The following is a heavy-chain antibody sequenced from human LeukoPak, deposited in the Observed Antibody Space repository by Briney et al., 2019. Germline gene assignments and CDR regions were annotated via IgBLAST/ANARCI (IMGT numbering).Heavy chain of an antibody. CDR3: AERDAAGLDY. V-gene: IGHV3-21*01. CDR2: ISSSSSYI. D-gene: IGHD6-13*01. J-gene: IGHJ4*02. Sequence: GGSLRLSCAASGFTFSSYGMHWVRQAPGKGLEWVSSISSSSSYIYYADSVKGRFTISRDNAKNSLYLQMNSLRAEDTAVYYCAERDAAGLDYWGQGTLVTVSS. CDR1: GFTFSSYG.